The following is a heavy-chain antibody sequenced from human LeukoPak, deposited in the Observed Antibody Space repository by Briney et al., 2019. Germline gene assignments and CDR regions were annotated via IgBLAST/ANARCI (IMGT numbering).Heavy chain of an antibody. CDR3: ARGAVTREFDY. D-gene: IGHD4-23*01. V-gene: IGHV3-21*01. J-gene: IGHJ4*02. CDR2: ISSSSSYI. CDR1: GFAFSSYS. Sequence: PGGSLRLSCAASGFAFSSYSMNWVRQAPGKGLEWVSSISSSSSYIYYADSVKGRFTISRDNAKNSLYLQMNSLRAEDTAVYYCARGAVTREFDYWGQGTLVTVSS.